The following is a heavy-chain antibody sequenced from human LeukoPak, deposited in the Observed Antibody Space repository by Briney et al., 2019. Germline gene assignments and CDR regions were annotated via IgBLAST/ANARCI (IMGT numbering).Heavy chain of an antibody. Sequence: GGSLRLSCAASGFTFSSYSMNWVRQAPGKGLEWVSYISSSSSTIYYADSVKGRFTISRDNAKNSLYLQMNSLRAEDTAVYYCARHAVSTQMGFDPWGQGTLVTVSS. CDR2: ISSSSSTI. V-gene: IGHV3-48*04. D-gene: IGHD2-8*01. J-gene: IGHJ5*02. CDR1: GFTFSSYS. CDR3: ARHAVSTQMGFDP.